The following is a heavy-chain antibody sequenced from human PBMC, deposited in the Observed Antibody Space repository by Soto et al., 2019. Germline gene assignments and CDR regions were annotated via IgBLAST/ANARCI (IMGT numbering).Heavy chain of an antibody. Sequence: QITLKESGPTLVKPTQTLRLTCTFSGFPLSTSGVGVGWIRQPPGKPLEWLALIYWDDDKRYTPSLKSRLTITQDTSNNQVVLTMTNMDPVDTATYYCAHLTYYYDSSGYYSRAEYFQHWGQGTLVTVSS. D-gene: IGHD3-22*01. CDR1: GFPLSTSGVG. CDR2: IYWDDDK. V-gene: IGHV2-5*02. CDR3: AHLTYYYDSSGYYSRAEYFQH. J-gene: IGHJ1*01.